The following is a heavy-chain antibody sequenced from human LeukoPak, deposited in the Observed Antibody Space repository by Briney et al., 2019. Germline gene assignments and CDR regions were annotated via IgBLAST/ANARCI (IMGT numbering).Heavy chain of an antibody. V-gene: IGHV1-18*01. Sequence: ASVKVSCKASGYTFTNYGISWVRQAPGQGLEWVGWISGYNSNTNYAQKLKDRVTMTTDTSTSTAYMELKSLRSDDTAVYYCARETVAGTNWFDPWGQGTLVTVSS. CDR3: ARETVAGTNWFDP. CDR1: GYTFTNYG. CDR2: ISGYNSNT. D-gene: IGHD6-19*01. J-gene: IGHJ5*02.